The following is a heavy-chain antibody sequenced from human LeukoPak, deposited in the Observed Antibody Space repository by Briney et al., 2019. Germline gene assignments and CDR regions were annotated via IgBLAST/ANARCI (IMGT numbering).Heavy chain of an antibody. D-gene: IGHD3-10*01. V-gene: IGHV1-46*01. CDR3: ASRVRIPEGFDP. J-gene: IGHJ5*02. Sequence: ASVKVSFMACGYTFTSYYMHWVRQPPGKGLEWMGIINPSGSSTSYTQKDEGSVTMTRDMSTSGVDMEVSSLRSEDTAVYYGASRVRIPEGFDPWGEGTLVTVSS. CDR2: INPSGSST. CDR1: GYTFTSYY.